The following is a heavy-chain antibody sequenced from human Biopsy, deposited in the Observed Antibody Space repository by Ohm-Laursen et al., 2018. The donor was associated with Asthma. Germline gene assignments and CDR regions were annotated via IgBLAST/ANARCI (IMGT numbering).Heavy chain of an antibody. CDR3: VHTLVGLKAFDF. D-gene: IGHD1-26*01. CDR2: IYWDDDK. V-gene: IGHV2-5*02. CDR1: GFSLSTLGVG. Sequence: TQTLTLAHTVSGFSLSTLGVGVGWIRQPPGKALEWLGNIYWDDDKRYSPSLQSRLTITRDTPKDQVVLTMTNMGPVDTGTYYCVHTLVGLKAFDFWGQGTLVTVSS. J-gene: IGHJ4*02.